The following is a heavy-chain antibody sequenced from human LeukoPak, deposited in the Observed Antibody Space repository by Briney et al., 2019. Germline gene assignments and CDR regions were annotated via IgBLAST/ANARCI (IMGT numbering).Heavy chain of an antibody. CDR2: ISPTGDSI. CDR1: GYTFANYY. V-gene: IGHV1-46*01. D-gene: IGHD4-17*01. CDR3: ARGSVTTDASFDY. J-gene: IGHJ4*02. Sequence: GESLKISCKGSGYTFANYYIHWVRQAPGQGLEWMGKISPTGDSISYAQRFRDRVTMTTDTSTITVYMELSNLRSEDTSVYYCARGSVTTDASFDYWGQGTLVTVSS.